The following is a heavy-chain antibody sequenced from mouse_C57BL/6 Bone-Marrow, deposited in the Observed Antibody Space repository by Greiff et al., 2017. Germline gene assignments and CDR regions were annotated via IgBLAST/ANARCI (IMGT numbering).Heavy chain of an antibody. Sequence: VQLQQPGAELVKPGASVKMSCKASGYTFTSYWLTWVKQSPGQGLEWIGDIYPGSGSPNYNEKFKSKATLTVDTASSTAYMQLSSLPSEDSAVYYCARPYYSNYWYFDVWGTGTTVTVSS. CDR3: ARPYYSNYWYFDV. V-gene: IGHV1-55*01. J-gene: IGHJ1*03. CDR1: GYTFTSYW. CDR2: IYPGSGSP. D-gene: IGHD2-5*01.